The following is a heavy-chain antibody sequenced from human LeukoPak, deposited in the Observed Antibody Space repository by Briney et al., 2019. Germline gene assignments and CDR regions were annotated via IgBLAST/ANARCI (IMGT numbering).Heavy chain of an antibody. Sequence: AETLSLTCAVYGGSFSGYYWSWIRQPPGKGLEWIGEINHSGSTNYNPSLKSRVTISVDTSKNPFYLKLSSVTAADTAVYYCARVTDGNRQFDYWGQGTLVTVSS. V-gene: IGHV4-34*01. J-gene: IGHJ4*02. D-gene: IGHD2-15*01. CDR1: GGSFSGYY. CDR3: ARVTDGNRQFDY. CDR2: INHSGST.